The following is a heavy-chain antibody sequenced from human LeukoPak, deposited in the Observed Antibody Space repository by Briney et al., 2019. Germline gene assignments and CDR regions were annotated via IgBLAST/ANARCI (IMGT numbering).Heavy chain of an antibody. J-gene: IGHJ4*02. Sequence: ASVKVSCKASGYTFTCYYMHWVRQAPGQGREWMGWINPNSGGPNYAQKFQGSVTMTRDTSISTAYMELSRLRSDDTAVYYCARAVVPAAVADYWGQGTLVTVSS. D-gene: IGHD2-2*01. CDR2: INPNSGGP. CDR3: ARAVVPAAVADY. V-gene: IGHV1-2*02. CDR1: GYTFTCYY.